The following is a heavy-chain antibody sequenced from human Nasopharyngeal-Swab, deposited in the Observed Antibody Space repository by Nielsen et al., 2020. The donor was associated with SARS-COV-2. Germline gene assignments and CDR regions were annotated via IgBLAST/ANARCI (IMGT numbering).Heavy chain of an antibody. J-gene: IGHJ4*02. CDR2: ISAYNGNT. CDR3: ARALPYYDILTGPDY. V-gene: IGHV1-18*03. Sequence: ASVKVSCKASGYTFTSYGISWVRQPPGQGLEWMGWISAYNGNTNYAKKLQGRVTMTTDTSTSTAYMELRSLRSDDMAVYYCARALPYYDILTGPDYWGQGTLVTVSS. D-gene: IGHD3-9*01. CDR1: GYTFTSYG.